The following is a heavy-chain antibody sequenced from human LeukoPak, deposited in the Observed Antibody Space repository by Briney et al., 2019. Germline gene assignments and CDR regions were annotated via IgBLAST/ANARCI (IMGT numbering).Heavy chain of an antibody. CDR2: IYYSGST. Sequence: SETLSLTCTVSGGSISSYYWSWIRQPPGKGLEWIGYIYYSGSTNYNPSLKSRVTISVDTSKNQFSLKLSSVTAADTAVYYCARHSSGEFAFDYWGQGTLVTVSS. CDR1: GGSISSYY. J-gene: IGHJ4*02. V-gene: IGHV4-59*08. D-gene: IGHD3-10*01. CDR3: ARHSSGEFAFDY.